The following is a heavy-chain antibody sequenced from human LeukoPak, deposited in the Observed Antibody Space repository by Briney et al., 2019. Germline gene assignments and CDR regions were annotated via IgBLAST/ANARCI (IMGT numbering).Heavy chain of an antibody. Sequence: KPSETLSLTCTVSGGSISTYYWSWIRQPPGKGLEWIGYIYYSGSTNYNPSLKSRVTISLDTSKNQFSLKLNSVTAADTAMYYCARSFSSNYYDLLDYWGQGTLVTVSS. CDR2: IYYSGST. CDR3: ARSFSSNYYDLLDY. V-gene: IGHV4-59*01. J-gene: IGHJ4*02. CDR1: GGSISTYY. D-gene: IGHD3-22*01.